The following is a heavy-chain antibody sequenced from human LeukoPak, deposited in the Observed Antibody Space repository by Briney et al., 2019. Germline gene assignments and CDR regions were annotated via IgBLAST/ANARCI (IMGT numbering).Heavy chain of an antibody. Sequence: SETLSLTCTVSGGSISSSNYYWGWIRQPPGKGLEWIGSIYYSGSTYYNPSLKSRVTISVDTSKNQFSLKLSSVTAADTAVYYCARPHHAGWFDPWGQGTLVTVSS. D-gene: IGHD6-13*01. V-gene: IGHV4-39*01. J-gene: IGHJ5*02. CDR2: IYYSGST. CDR1: GGSISSSNYY. CDR3: ARPHHAGWFDP.